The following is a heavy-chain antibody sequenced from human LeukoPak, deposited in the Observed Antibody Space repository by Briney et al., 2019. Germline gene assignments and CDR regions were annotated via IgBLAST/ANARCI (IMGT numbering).Heavy chain of an antibody. CDR1: GFTFSSYW. J-gene: IGHJ6*02. CDR3: ARAYYYGSGSYRAFYGMDV. Sequence: GGSLRLSCAASGFTFSSYWMHWVRQAPGKGLEWVSSISSSSSYIYYADSVKGRFTISRDNAKNSLYLQMNSLRAEDTAVYYCARAYYYGSGSYRAFYGMDVWGQGTTVTVSS. V-gene: IGHV3-21*01. CDR2: ISSSSSYI. D-gene: IGHD3-10*01.